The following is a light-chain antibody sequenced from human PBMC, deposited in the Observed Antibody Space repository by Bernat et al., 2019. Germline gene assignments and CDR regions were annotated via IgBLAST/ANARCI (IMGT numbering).Light chain of an antibody. J-gene: IGLJ3*02. CDR1: HSNIGGNS. V-gene: IGLV1-44*01. Sequence: QSVLTRPPSVSGTPGQRVTISCSGSHSNIGGNSINWYQQLPETAPKLLTYNNNQRPSGVPDRFSASKSGTSASLAISGLQSEDEADYYCATWDDSLNGWVFGGGTKLTVL. CDR3: ATWDDSLNGWV. CDR2: NNN.